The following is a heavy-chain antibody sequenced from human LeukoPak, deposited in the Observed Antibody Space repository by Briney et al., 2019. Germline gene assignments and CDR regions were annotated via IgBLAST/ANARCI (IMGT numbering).Heavy chain of an antibody. Sequence: PGGSLRLSCAASGFTFSNYWMSWVRQAPGKGLEWVANIKYDGYEEYYVDSVKGRFTISRDNAKRSLYLQLNSLRVEDTAVYYCKSGGAAPGSFDYWGQGTLVTVSP. D-gene: IGHD1-1*01. J-gene: IGHJ4*02. V-gene: IGHV3-7*01. CDR2: IKYDGYEE. CDR1: GFTFSNYW. CDR3: KSGGAAPGSFDY.